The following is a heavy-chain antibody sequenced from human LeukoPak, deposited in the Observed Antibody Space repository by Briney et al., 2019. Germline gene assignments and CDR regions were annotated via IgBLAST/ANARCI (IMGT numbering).Heavy chain of an antibody. J-gene: IGHJ4*02. V-gene: IGHV3-7*01. CDR3: ARNRAAALDY. CDR1: GSTFNIYW. CDR2: IHQDGSEK. D-gene: IGHD6-13*01. Sequence: GGTLRLSCAASGSTFNIYWMTWVRQAPGKGLEWVANIHQDGSEKYYVDSMKGRFTVSRDNAKNSLYLEMNSLGAEDTAVYYCARNRAAALDYWGQGTLVTVSS.